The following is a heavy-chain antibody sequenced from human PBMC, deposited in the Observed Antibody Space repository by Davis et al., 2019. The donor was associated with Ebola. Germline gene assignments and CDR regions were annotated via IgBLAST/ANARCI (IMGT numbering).Heavy chain of an antibody. Sequence: GESLKISCAASGFTFSSYSMNWVRQAPGKGLEWVSYISSSSSTIYYADSVKGRFTISRDNAKNSLYLQMNSLRDEDTAVYYCARDGVVVITRDAFDIWGQGTMVTVSS. CDR1: GFTFSSYS. CDR2: ISSSSSTI. D-gene: IGHD3-22*01. V-gene: IGHV3-48*02. CDR3: ARDGVVVITRDAFDI. J-gene: IGHJ3*02.